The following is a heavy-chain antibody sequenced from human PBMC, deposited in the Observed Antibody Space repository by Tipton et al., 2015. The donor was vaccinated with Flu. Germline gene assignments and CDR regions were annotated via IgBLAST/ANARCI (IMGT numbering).Heavy chain of an antibody. Sequence: SLRLSCAASGFTFSSYAMSWVRQAPGKGLEWVSAISGSGGSTYYADSVKGRFTISRDNSKNTLYLQMNSLRAEDTAVYYCAKDIPGAVTTWVDAFDIWGQGTMVTVSS. CDR3: AKDIPGAVTTWVDAFDI. CDR2: ISGSGGST. V-gene: IGHV3-23*01. D-gene: IGHD4-17*01. CDR1: GFTFSSYA. J-gene: IGHJ3*02.